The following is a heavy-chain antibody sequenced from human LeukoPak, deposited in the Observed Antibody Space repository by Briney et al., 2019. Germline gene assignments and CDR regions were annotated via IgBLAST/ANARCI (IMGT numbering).Heavy chain of an antibody. J-gene: IGHJ3*02. D-gene: IGHD3-22*01. CDR1: GYMFTNYW. CDR2: IYPGDSDT. V-gene: IGHV5-51*01. Sequence: GESLKISCKGSGYMFTNYWIGWVRQMPGKGLEWMGIIYPGDSDTRYSPSFQGQVTISADKSISTAYLQWSSLKASDTAMYYCARSITMIVVAPDAFDIWGQGTMVTVSS. CDR3: ARSITMIVVAPDAFDI.